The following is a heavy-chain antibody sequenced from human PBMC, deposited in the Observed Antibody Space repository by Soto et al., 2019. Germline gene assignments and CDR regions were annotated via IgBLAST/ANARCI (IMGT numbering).Heavy chain of an antibody. V-gene: IGHV3-9*01. D-gene: IGHD3-22*01. J-gene: IGHJ4*02. Sequence: SLRLSCAASGFTFDDYAMHWVRQAPGKGLEWVSGISWNSDSIGYADSVKGRFTISRDNAKNSLYLQMNSLRAEDTALYYCAKERLRYYLDSSGFDYWGQGTLVTVSS. CDR2: ISWNSDSI. CDR1: GFTFDDYA. CDR3: AKERLRYYLDSSGFDY.